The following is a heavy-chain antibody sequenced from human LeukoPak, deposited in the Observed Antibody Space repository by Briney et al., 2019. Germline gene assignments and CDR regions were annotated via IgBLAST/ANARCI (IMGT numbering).Heavy chain of an antibody. Sequence: GGSLRLSCAASGFTVSTHYMNWVRQAPGKGLEWVSVLYSGGDTYYADSVKGRFTISRDNSKNTLYLQLNSLRPEDTAVYYCARDWGFGYWGLGTLVTVSS. CDR1: GFTVSTHY. J-gene: IGHJ4*02. D-gene: IGHD3-16*01. V-gene: IGHV3-66*02. CDR3: ARDWGFGY. CDR2: LYSGGDT.